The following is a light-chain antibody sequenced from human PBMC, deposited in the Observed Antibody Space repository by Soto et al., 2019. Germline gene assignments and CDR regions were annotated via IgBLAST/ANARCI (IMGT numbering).Light chain of an antibody. CDR3: AGWDDSLSGYV. CDR1: SSNIGAGYD. CDR2: GNS. J-gene: IGLJ1*01. Sequence: QSVLTQPPSVSGAPGQRVTISCTGSSSNIGAGYDVHWYQQLPGTAPKLLIYGNSNRPSGVPDRFSGSKSGTSASLAITGLQAEDEADYYCAGWDDSLSGYVFGPGTKLTVL. V-gene: IGLV1-40*01.